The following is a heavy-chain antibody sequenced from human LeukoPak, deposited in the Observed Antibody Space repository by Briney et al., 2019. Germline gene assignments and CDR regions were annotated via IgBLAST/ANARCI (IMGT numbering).Heavy chain of an antibody. D-gene: IGHD4-23*01. J-gene: IGHJ3*02. V-gene: IGHV4-59*08. Sequence: SETLSLTCTVSGGSIGSYYWSWIRQPPGKGLEWIGYIYYSGSTNYNPSLKSRVTISVDTSKNQFSLKLSSVTAADTAVYYCARPNDYGGNSDAFDIWGQGTMVTVSS. CDR1: GGSIGSYY. CDR3: ARPNDYGGNSDAFDI. CDR2: IYYSGST.